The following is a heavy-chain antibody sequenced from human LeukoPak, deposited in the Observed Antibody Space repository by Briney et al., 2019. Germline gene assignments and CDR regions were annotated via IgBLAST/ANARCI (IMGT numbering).Heavy chain of an antibody. D-gene: IGHD3-10*01. J-gene: IGHJ4*02. CDR1: GYSFTSYW. CDR2: IYPGDSDT. V-gene: IGHV5-51*01. Sequence: GESLKISCKGSGYSFTSYWIGWVRQMPGKGLEWMGIIYPGDSDTRYSPSFQGQVTISADKSISTAYLQWSSLKASDTAMYYCARSAGVLLWFGDFDYWGQGTLVTVSS. CDR3: ARSAGVLLWFGDFDY.